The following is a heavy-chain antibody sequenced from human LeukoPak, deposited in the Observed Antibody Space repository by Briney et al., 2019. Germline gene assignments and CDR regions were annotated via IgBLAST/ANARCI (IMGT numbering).Heavy chain of an antibody. Sequence: GASVKVSCKASGGTFSSYAISWVRQAPGQGLEWMGRIIPIFGIANYAQKFQGRVTITADKSTSTAYMELSSLRSEDTAVYYCAADVIRGYSYGPRDYRGQGTLVTVSS. D-gene: IGHD5-18*01. V-gene: IGHV1-69*04. J-gene: IGHJ4*02. CDR1: GGTFSSYA. CDR2: IIPIFGIA. CDR3: AADVIRGYSYGPRDY.